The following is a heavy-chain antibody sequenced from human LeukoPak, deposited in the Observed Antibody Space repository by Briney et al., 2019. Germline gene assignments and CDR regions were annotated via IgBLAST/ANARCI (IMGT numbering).Heavy chain of an antibody. J-gene: IGHJ4*02. V-gene: IGHV1-2*06. CDR3: ARTVYGDYVFDY. CDR1: GYTFTGYY. CDR2: INPNSGGT. D-gene: IGHD4-17*01. Sequence: ASVKVSRKASGYTFTGYYMHWVRQAPGQGLEWMGRINPNSGGTNYAQKFRGRVTMTRDTSTSTAYMELRSLRSDDTAVYYCARTVYGDYVFDYWGQGTLVTVSS.